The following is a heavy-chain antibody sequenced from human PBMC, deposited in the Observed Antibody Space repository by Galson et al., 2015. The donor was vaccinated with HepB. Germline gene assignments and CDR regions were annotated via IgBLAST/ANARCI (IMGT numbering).Heavy chain of an antibody. CDR3: ARFLSPGHSGYETEDF. Sequence: TLSLTCTVSRSSISRGGYYWNWIRQRPGKGLEWLGYIYYSGSTYYNPSLMSRVIISIDTSKNQFSLKLSSVTAADTAVYYCARFLSPGHSGYETEDFWGQGTLVTVSS. D-gene: IGHD5-12*01. V-gene: IGHV4-31*03. CDR2: IYYSGST. J-gene: IGHJ4*02. CDR1: RSSISRGGYY.